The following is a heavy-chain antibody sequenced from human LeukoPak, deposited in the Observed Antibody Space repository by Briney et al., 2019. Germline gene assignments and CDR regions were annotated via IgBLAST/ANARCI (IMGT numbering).Heavy chain of an antibody. CDR1: GYTFTGYY. D-gene: IGHD3-22*01. J-gene: IGHJ5*02. CDR3: AREESSGYNWFDP. V-gene: IGHV1-2*02. Sequence: ASVKVSCKASGYTFTGYYIHWVRQAPGQGLEWMGWINPNGGATKYAQKFQGRVTMTRDTSITTAYMQLSRLRSDDTAVYYCAREESSGYNWFDPWGQGTLVTVSS. CDR2: INPNGGAT.